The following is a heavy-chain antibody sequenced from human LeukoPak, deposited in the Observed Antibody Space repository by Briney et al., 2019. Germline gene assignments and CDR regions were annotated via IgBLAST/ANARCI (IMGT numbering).Heavy chain of an antibody. CDR2: MSGDGVNT. J-gene: IGHJ3*02. CDR1: GFTFSNYA. Sequence: GGSLRLSCAASGFTFSNYAMSWVRQAPGQGLEWVSSMSGDGVNTYYSDSVRGRFTISRDNSKNTLFVQMSSLRAEDTAVYYCAATVTTLHDTFDIWGQGTMVTVSS. D-gene: IGHD4-17*01. V-gene: IGHV3-23*01. CDR3: AATVTTLHDTFDI.